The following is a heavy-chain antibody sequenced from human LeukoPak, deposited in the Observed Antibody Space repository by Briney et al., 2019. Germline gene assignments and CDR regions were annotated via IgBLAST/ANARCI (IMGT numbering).Heavy chain of an antibody. CDR3: ARGGVGSISLSPWLDP. Sequence: GGSLRLSCAASGFTFSSYWMSWVRQAPGKGLEWVANIKQDGSEKYYVDSVKGRFTISRDNAKNSLYLQMNSLRAEDTAVYYCARGGVGSISLSPWLDPWGQGTLVTVSS. CDR2: IKQDGSEK. D-gene: IGHD2-2*01. CDR1: GFTFSSYW. V-gene: IGHV3-7*03. J-gene: IGHJ5*02.